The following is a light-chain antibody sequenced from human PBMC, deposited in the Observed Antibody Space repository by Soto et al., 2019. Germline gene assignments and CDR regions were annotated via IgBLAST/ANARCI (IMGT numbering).Light chain of an antibody. CDR1: RGVSDY. CDR3: QKFNSPPYT. CDR2: TAS. V-gene: IGKV1-27*01. Sequence: DVQLTQSPSSLSASVGDRVTITRRASRGVSDYLAWYQQKPGSPPRLLIFTASTLQSGVPSRFSGSGSGTDFSLTISSLQPEDVATYYCQKFNSPPYTFGQGTKLEIK. J-gene: IGKJ2*01.